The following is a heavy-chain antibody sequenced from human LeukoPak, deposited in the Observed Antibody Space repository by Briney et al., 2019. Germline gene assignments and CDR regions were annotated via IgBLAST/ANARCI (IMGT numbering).Heavy chain of an antibody. Sequence: GGSLRLSCAASRFTFSVHWMHWVRQAPGKGLEWVSRINPDESDKAYADSVKGRFTISRDNAKNTLYLQMNSLRAEDTAVYYCARDIASGGSLYYFDYWGQGTLVTVSS. CDR2: INPDESDK. CDR1: RFTFSVHW. J-gene: IGHJ4*02. V-gene: IGHV3-74*01. CDR3: ARDIASGGSLYYFDY. D-gene: IGHD4-23*01.